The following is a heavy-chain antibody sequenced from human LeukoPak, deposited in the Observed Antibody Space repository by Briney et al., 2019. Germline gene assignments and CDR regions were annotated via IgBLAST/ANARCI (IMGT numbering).Heavy chain of an antibody. CDR2: ISSSGSTI. D-gene: IGHD3-10*01. V-gene: IGHV3-48*03. CDR1: GFTFSSYE. Sequence: GGSLRLSCAASGFTFSSYEMNWVRQAPGKGLEWVSYISSSGSTIYYADSVKGRFTISRDNAKNSLYLQMNSLRAEDTAVYYCAREEREWFGELLFFDYWGQGTLVTVSS. CDR3: AREEREWFGELLFFDY. J-gene: IGHJ4*02.